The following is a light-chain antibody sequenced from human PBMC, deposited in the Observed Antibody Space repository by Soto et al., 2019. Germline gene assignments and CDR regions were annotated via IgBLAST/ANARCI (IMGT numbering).Light chain of an antibody. CDR1: QSISDT. V-gene: IGKV3-15*01. CDR3: QQYNNWPWT. J-gene: IGKJ1*01. Sequence: KVMKQSLATVSVTPGGRATLSCRASQSISDTLAWYQQKPGQAPRLLIHGASTRATGFPARFSGSGSGTDFTLTISSLQSEDFAVYYCQQYNNWPWTFGQGTMVDI. CDR2: GAS.